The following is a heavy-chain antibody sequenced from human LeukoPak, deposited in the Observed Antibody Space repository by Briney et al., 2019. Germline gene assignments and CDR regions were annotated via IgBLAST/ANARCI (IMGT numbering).Heavy chain of an antibody. D-gene: IGHD5-24*01. CDR1: GFTFSSYS. V-gene: IGHV3-21*01. Sequence: GSLRLSCAASGFTFSSYSMNWVRQAPGKGLEWVSSISSSSTYIYYADSVQGRFTISRDNAKNSLFLQMNSLRAEDTAVYYCARDESFYRQFDPCDLWAQGTMVTVSS. J-gene: IGHJ3*01. CDR3: ARDESFYRQFDPCDL. CDR2: ISSSSTYI.